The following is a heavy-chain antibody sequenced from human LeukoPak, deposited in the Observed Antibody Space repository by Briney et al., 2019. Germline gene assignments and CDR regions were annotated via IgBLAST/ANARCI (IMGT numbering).Heavy chain of an antibody. CDR3: TTNPYDRSGYHI. Sequence: PGGSLRLSCAASGLTFTKAWMTWVRQAPGEGLEWVGRIKSNTDGGTTDYGAPVKGRFTISRDDSKNTLYLQMNSLKTEDTAVYYCTTNPYDRSGYHIWGQGTMVTVSS. V-gene: IGHV3-15*01. CDR2: IKSNTDGGTT. D-gene: IGHD3-22*01. J-gene: IGHJ3*02. CDR1: GLTFTKAW.